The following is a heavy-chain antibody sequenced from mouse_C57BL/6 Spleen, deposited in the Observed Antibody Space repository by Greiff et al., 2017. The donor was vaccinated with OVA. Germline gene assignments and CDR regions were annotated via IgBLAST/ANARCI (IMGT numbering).Heavy chain of an antibody. V-gene: IGHV3-6*01. CDR1: GYSITSGYY. D-gene: IGHD2-1*01. CDR2: ISYDGSN. CDR3: ARGGNVLYYYAMDY. J-gene: IGHJ4*01. Sequence: EVQLVESGPGLVKPSQSLSLTCSVTGYSITSGYYWNWIRQFPGNKLEWMGYISYDGSNNYNPSLKNRISITRDTSKNQFFLKLNSVTTEDTATYYCARGGNVLYYYAMDYWGQGTSVTVSS.